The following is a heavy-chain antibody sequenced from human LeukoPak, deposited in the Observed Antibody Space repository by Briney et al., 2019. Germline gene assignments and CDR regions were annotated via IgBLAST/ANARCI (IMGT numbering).Heavy chain of an antibody. D-gene: IGHD3-10*01. CDR3: ARGSSMVRGVMYY. J-gene: IGHJ4*02. CDR2: INSDGSST. CDR1: GFTFSRYW. V-gene: IGHV3-74*01. Sequence: GGSLRLSCAASGFTFSRYWMHWVRQAPGKGLVWVSHINSDGSSTNYADSVKGRLTISRDNAKNTLYLQMNSLRAEDTAVYYCARGSSMVRGVMYYWGQGTPVTVSS.